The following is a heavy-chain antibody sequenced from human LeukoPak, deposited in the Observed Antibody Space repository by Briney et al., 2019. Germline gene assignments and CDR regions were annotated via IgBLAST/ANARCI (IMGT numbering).Heavy chain of an antibody. D-gene: IGHD1-26*01. V-gene: IGHV3-21*01. CDR2: ISSSSSYI. J-gene: IGHJ5*02. CDR3: ARSSGSWELPAEWFDP. CDR1: AFTFRSYG. Sequence: KSGGSLRLSCAASAFTFRSYGMHWVRQAPGKGLEWVSSISSSSSYIYYADSVKGRFTISRDNAKNPLYLQMNSLRAEDTAVYYCARSSGSWELPAEWFDPWGQGTLVTVSS.